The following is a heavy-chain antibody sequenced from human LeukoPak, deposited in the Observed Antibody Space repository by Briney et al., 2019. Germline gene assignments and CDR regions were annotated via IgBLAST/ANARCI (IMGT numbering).Heavy chain of an antibody. D-gene: IGHD3-10*01. Sequence: ASVKVSCKASGYTFTSFGINWVRQATGQGLEWMGWMNPNSGNTGYAQKFQGRVTMTRNTSISTAYMELSSLRSEDTAVYYCARGARRVVRGVISYYFDYWGQGTLVTVSS. CDR3: ARGARRVVRGVISYYFDY. CDR2: MNPNSGNT. V-gene: IGHV1-8*02. CDR1: GYTFTSFG. J-gene: IGHJ4*02.